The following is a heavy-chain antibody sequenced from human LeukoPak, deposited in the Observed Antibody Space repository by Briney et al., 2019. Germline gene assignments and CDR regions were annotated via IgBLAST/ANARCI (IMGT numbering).Heavy chain of an antibody. Sequence: GASVKVSCKASGYTFTSYGISWVRQAPGQGLEWMGWISAYNGNTNYAQKLQGRVTMTTDTSTSTAYMERRSLRSDDTAVYYCASAVADGYYYYYGMDVWGQGTTVTVSS. CDR2: ISAYNGNT. J-gene: IGHJ6*02. CDR3: ASAVADGYYYYYGMDV. CDR1: GYTFTSYG. D-gene: IGHD6-19*01. V-gene: IGHV1-18*01.